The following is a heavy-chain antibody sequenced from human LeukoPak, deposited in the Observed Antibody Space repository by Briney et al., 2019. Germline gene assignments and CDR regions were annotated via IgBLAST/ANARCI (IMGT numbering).Heavy chain of an antibody. V-gene: IGHV3-23*01. CDR1: GFTFSSYS. CDR2: NSCSGGNT. Sequence: PGGSLRLSCAASGFTFSSYSMSCVRHAPRKGREWVSANSCSGGNTYYADSVEDRFTIPRDNSKNTLYLQMNSLRAEDTAVYYCAKDRWLQLLDYWGQGTLATVSS. D-gene: IGHD5-24*01. CDR3: AKDRWLQLLDY. J-gene: IGHJ4*02.